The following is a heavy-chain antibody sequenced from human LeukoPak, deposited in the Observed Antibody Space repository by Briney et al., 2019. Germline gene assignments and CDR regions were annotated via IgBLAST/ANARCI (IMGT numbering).Heavy chain of an antibody. D-gene: IGHD3-22*01. J-gene: IGHJ4*02. Sequence: SETLSLTYTVSGGSISSYYWSWIRQPAGKGLEWIGRIYTSGSTNYNPSLKSRVTMSVDTSKNQFSLKLSSVTAADTAVYYCARGGYYYDSSGYYSFDYWGQGTLVTVSS. CDR1: GGSISSYY. CDR2: IYTSGST. V-gene: IGHV4-4*07. CDR3: ARGGYYYDSSGYYSFDY.